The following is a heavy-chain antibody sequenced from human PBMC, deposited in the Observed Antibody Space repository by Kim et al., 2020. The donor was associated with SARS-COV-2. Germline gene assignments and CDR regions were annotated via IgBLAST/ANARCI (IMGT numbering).Heavy chain of an antibody. V-gene: IGHV5-51*01. Sequence: YSPSFQGQVTSSADKSISTAYLQWSSLKASDTAMYYCARRGQSYYYGMDVWGQGTTVTVSS. CDR3: ARRGQSYYYGMDV. J-gene: IGHJ6*02.